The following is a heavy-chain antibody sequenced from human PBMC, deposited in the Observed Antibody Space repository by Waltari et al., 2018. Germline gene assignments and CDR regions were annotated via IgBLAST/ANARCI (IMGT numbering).Heavy chain of an antibody. V-gene: IGHV4-59*01. J-gene: IGHJ6*03. CDR2: SYYSGST. CDR1: AGSISSYY. Sequence: QVQLQESGPGLVKPSETLSLTCTVSAGSISSYYWSCIRQPPGKGLEWIGYSYYSGSTNYNPSLKSRVTISVDTSKNQFSLKLSSVTAADKAVYYCARERFRRYGGYYYYMDVWGKGTTVTVSS. D-gene: IGHD3-10*01. CDR3: ARERFRRYGGYYYYMDV.